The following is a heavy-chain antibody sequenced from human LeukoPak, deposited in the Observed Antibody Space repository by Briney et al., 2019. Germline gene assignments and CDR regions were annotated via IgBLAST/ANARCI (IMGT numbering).Heavy chain of an antibody. Sequence: PGGSLRLSCTDSGFTFSMYWMSCVRQAPGKGLEWLASIKPDGSAAIYVDSMKGRFTISRDNAKNSLYLQMNSLTVEDTAVYYCATHSDWRFDFWGQGTLVTVSS. CDR3: ATHSDWRFDF. V-gene: IGHV3-7*01. CDR2: IKPDGSAA. J-gene: IGHJ4*02. D-gene: IGHD6-19*01. CDR1: GFTFSMYW.